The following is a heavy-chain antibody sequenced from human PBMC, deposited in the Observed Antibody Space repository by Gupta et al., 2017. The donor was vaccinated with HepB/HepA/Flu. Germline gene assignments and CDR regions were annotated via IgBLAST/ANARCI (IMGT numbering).Heavy chain of an antibody. CDR2: ISGSGGST. V-gene: IGHV3-23*01. J-gene: IGHJ3*02. CDR3: AKVDIVVVVAATRAFDI. Sequence: EVQLLESGGGLVQPGGSLRLSCAASGFTFSSYAMSWVRQAPGKGLEWVSAISGSGGSTYYADSVKGRFTISRDNSKNTLYLQMNSLRAEDTAVYYCAKVDIVVVVAATRAFDIWGQGTMVTVSS. D-gene: IGHD2-15*01. CDR1: GFTFSSYA.